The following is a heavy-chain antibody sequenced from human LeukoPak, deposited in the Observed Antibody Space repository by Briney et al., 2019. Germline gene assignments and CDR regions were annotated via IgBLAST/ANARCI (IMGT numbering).Heavy chain of an antibody. D-gene: IGHD1-26*01. CDR2: ISGSGGST. J-gene: IGHJ4*02. CDR1: GFTFSSYA. CDR3: AKDSSGSYYRSAFDY. V-gene: IGHV3-23*01. Sequence: GRSLRLSCAASGFTFSSYAMSWVRQAPGKGLEWVSAISGSGGSTYYADSVKGRFTISRDNSKNTLYLQMNSLRAEDTAVYYCAKDSSGSYYRSAFDYWGQGTLVTVSS.